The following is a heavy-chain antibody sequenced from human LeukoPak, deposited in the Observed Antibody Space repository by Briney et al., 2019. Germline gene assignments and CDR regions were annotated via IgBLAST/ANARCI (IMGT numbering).Heavy chain of an antibody. V-gene: IGHV3-23*01. Sequence: GGSLRLSCAASGFTFSSYAMSWVRQAPGKGLEWVSAISGSGGSTYYADSVKGRFTISRDNSKNTLYLQMNSLRAEDTAVYYCAKPYYYDSSGYQLDAFDIWGQGTMVTVSS. CDR1: GFTFSSYA. CDR2: ISGSGGST. CDR3: AKPYYYDSSGYQLDAFDI. D-gene: IGHD3-22*01. J-gene: IGHJ3*02.